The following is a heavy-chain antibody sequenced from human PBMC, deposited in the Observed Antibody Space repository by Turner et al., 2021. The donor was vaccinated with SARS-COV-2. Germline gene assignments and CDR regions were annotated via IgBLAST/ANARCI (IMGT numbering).Heavy chain of an antibody. CDR3: ARGYGSSWYRGYGLDV. Sequence: EVQLVESGGGLIQPGGSLRLSCAAYGHNVAINYMTWVRQAPGKGLECVSVIYSDGTTYYADSVKGRFTVSRDTTRNTLYLQMTSLRVDDTAVYHCARGYGSSWYRGYGLDVWGRGTTVTVSS. D-gene: IGHD6-13*01. CDR2: IYSDGTT. J-gene: IGHJ6*02. V-gene: IGHV3-53*01. CDR1: GHNVAINY.